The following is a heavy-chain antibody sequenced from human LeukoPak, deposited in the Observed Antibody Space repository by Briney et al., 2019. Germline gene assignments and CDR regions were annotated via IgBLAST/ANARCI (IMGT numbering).Heavy chain of an antibody. CDR3: ATGMLVTATPGAFDI. D-gene: IGHD2-21*02. CDR2: IYSGGST. J-gene: IGHJ3*02. CDR1: GFTFRSYG. V-gene: IGHV3-66*01. Sequence: QPGGSLRLSCAASGFTFRSYGMSWVRQAPGKGLEWVSVIYSGGSTYYADSVKGRFTISRDNSKNTLYLQMNSLRAEDTAVYYCATGMLVTATPGAFDIWGQGTMVTVSS.